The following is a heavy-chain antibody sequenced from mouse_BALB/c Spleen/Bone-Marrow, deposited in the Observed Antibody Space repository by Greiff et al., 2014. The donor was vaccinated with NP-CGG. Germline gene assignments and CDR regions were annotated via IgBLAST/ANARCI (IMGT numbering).Heavy chain of an antibody. V-gene: IGHV1-26*01. CDR2: VNPNNGGT. J-gene: IGHJ4*01. CDR3: ASIYGGWAMDY. D-gene: IGHD1-1*01. CDR1: GYSFTGYY. Sequence: DVQLQESGPDLVKPGASVNISCKASGYSFTGYYMHWVKQSHGKSLEWIGRVNPNNGGTSYNQKFKGKAILTVDKSSSTAYMELRSLTSEDSAVYYCASIYGGWAMDYWGQGTSVTVSS.